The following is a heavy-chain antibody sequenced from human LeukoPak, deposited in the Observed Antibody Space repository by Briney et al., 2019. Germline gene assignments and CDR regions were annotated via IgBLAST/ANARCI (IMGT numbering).Heavy chain of an antibody. Sequence: ASVKVSCKASGYTFTSYAMNWVRQAPGQGLEWMGWINTNTGNPTYAQGFTGRFVFSLDTSVSTTYLQISSPKAEDTAVYYCARGDDYLWGSYRPFDFWGQGTLVTVSS. CDR2: INTNTGNP. D-gene: IGHD3-16*02. J-gene: IGHJ4*02. V-gene: IGHV7-4-1*02. CDR3: ARGDDYLWGSYRPFDF. CDR1: GYTFTSYA.